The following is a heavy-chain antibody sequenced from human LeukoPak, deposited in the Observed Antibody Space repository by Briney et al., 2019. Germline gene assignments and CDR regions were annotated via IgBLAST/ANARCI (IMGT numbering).Heavy chain of an antibody. Sequence: ASVKVSCKASGGTFSSYAISWVRQAPGQGLEWMGRIIPILGIANYAQKFQGRVTITADKSTSTAYMELSSLRSEDTAVYYCARGKYYYDSSGYYPSYWGQGTLVTVSS. CDR2: IIPILGIA. CDR3: ARGKYYYDSSGYYPSY. V-gene: IGHV1-69*04. D-gene: IGHD3-22*01. J-gene: IGHJ4*02. CDR1: GGTFSSYA.